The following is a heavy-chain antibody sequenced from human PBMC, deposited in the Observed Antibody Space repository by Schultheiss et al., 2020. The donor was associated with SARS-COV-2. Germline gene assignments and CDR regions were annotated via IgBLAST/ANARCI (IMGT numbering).Heavy chain of an antibody. Sequence: GGSLRLSCAASGFTFSSYAMHWVRQAPGKGLEWVAVISYDGSNKYYADSVKGRFTISRDNSKNTLYLQMNSLRAEDTAVYYCARDLVYSRSAPDYWGQGTLVTVSS. J-gene: IGHJ4*02. CDR3: ARDLVYSRSAPDY. V-gene: IGHV3-30*04. CDR1: GFTFSSYA. D-gene: IGHD2-8*01. CDR2: ISYDGSNK.